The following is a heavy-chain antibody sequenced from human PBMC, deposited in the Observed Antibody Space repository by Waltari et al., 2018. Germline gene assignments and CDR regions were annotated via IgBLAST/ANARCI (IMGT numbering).Heavy chain of an antibody. J-gene: IGHJ5*02. V-gene: IGHV3-73*01. CDR2: MRGKANNYAT. D-gene: IGHD2-21*01. Sequence: VQLVESWGGLVQPRGSLQLSCSASGFTFSASPMHLVRQAPGKGREWVGRMRGKANNYATGYAAAVKGRFTISRDNSANMAYLQMSSLKTEDTGVYYCSRRFPGSDPWGQGTLVSVSS. CDR3: SRRFPGSDP. CDR1: GFTFSASP.